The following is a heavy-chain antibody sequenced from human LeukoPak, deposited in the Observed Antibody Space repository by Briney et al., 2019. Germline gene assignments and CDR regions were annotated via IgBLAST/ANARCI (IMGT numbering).Heavy chain of an antibody. J-gene: IGHJ1*01. D-gene: IGHD4-11*01. CDR3: AKDAQRGFDYSNSLQN. CDR2: IWSDGSDK. Sequence: GGSLRLSCAASGFTFSHYGMHWVRQTPGAGLEWVAVIWSDGSDKYYAKPVKGRFTISRDNSKNSLFLQMNSLRAEDTAVYYCAKDAQRGFDYSNSLQNWGQGILVTVSS. V-gene: IGHV3-33*06. CDR1: GFTFSHYG.